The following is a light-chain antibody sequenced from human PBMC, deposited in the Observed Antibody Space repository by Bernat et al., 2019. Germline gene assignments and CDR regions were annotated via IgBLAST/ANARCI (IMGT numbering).Light chain of an antibody. V-gene: IGLV1-40*01. CDR1: SSNIGAGYD. Sequence: QSGLTQPPSVSGAPGQRVTISCTGSSSNIGAGYDVHWYQQLPGTAPKLLIYGNSNRPSGVPDRFSGSKSGTSASLAITGLQAEDEADYYCQSYDISLSVLFGGGTKLTVL. CDR2: GNS. J-gene: IGLJ2*01. CDR3: QSYDISLSVL.